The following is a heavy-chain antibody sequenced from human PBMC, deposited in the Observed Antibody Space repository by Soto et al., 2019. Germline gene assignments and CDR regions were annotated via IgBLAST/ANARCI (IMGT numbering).Heavy chain of an antibody. CDR2: MFSRGSA. V-gene: IGHV4-59*01. CDR3: ARDTYYYDSSGYYDRYYYYGMDV. CDR1: GDSIGSYH. Sequence: SETLSLTCTVSGDSIGSYHWSWVRQPPGKGLEWIGFMFSRGSANYNPSLKSRVTISVDTSKSQFSLKLTSVTAADTAVYYCARDTYYYDSSGYYDRYYYYGMDVWGQGTTVTVSS. D-gene: IGHD3-22*01. J-gene: IGHJ6*02.